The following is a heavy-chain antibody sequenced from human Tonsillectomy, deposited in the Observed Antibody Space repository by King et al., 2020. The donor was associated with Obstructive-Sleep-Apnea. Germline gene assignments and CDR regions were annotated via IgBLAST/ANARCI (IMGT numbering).Heavy chain of an antibody. CDR2: ISGSGVNT. V-gene: IGHV3-23*04. D-gene: IGHD5-18*01. CDR1: GFTFSSYA. CDR3: AKGRGYNYPNWYFDF. J-gene: IGHJ2*01. Sequence: VQLVESGGGLVQPGGSLRLSCAASGFTFSSYAMSWVRQAPGKGLEWVSTISGSGVNTYFADSVKGRFTISRDNSKNTLYLQMNSLRAEDTAVYYCAKGRGYNYPNWYFDFWGRGTLVTVSS.